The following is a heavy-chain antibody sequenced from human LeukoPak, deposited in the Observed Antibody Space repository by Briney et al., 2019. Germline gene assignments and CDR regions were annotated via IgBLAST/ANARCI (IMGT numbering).Heavy chain of an antibody. CDR3: ARERVPAAMRGYFDY. D-gene: IGHD2-2*01. J-gene: IGHJ4*02. CDR2: IYHSGST. V-gene: IGHV4-30-2*01. Sequence: PSETLSLTCTVSGGSISSGGYYWSWIRQPPGKGLEWIGYIYHSGSTYYNPSLKSRVTISVDRSKNQFSLKLSSVTAADTAVYYCARERVPAAMRGYFDYWGQGTLVTVSS. CDR1: GGSISSGGYY.